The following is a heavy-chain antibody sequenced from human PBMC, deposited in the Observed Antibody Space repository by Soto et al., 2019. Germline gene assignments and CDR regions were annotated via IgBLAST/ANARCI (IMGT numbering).Heavy chain of an antibody. CDR1: GGSISSSTYY. V-gene: IGHV4-39*01. D-gene: IGHD4-4*01. J-gene: IGHJ4*02. CDR3: ALHHDAGYYFDY. Sequence: QLQLQESGPGLVKPSETLSLTGSVSGGSISSSTYYWVWIRQSPGTGRGGVGRVYKSGGTYYNPSLKSRVTMSVDTPNNQFSLKINSVTAADTALYYCALHHDAGYYFDYWGQGILVTVSS. CDR2: VYKSGGT.